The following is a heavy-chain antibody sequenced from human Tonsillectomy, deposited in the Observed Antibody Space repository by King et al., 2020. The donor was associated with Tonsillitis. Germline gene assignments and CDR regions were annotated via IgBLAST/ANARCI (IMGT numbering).Heavy chain of an antibody. CDR2: INHSGST. Sequence: VQLQQWGAGLLKPSETLSLTCAVYGGSFSGYYWSWIRQPPGKGLEWIGEINHSGSTNYNPSLKSRVTISVDTSKNQFSLTLSSVTAADAAVYYCARGLCGGAPFDYWGQGTLVTVSS. V-gene: IGHV4-34*01. J-gene: IGHJ4*02. CDR1: GGSFSGYY. D-gene: IGHD3-16*01. CDR3: ARGLCGGAPFDY.